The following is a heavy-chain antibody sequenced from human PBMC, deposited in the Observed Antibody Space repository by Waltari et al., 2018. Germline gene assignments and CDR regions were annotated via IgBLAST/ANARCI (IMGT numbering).Heavy chain of an antibody. CDR2: ISTDEKTF. J-gene: IGHJ4*02. Sequence: DVRLVESGGHLVQPGGSLRLSCVASGFTFIVHEMHWVRQSPGRGLEWGSSISTDEKTFSYADSVRGRFTISRDDAKTSIFLQMTNLQVADTAVYFCARGGLNNYYNSFDYWGQGTPVIVSS. CDR3: ARGGLNNYYNSFDY. V-gene: IGHV3-48*03. D-gene: IGHD3-10*01. CDR1: GFTFIVHE.